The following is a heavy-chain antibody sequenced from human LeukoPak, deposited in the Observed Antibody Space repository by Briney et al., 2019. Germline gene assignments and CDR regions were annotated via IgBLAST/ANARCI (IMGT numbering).Heavy chain of an antibody. J-gene: IGHJ4*02. CDR3: ARDLGRGSFDY. CDR2: IYHSGNT. Sequence: PSETLSLTCTVSGYSISSGYYWGWIRQPPGKGLEWIGNIYHSGNTYYNPSLKGRLSISVDTSKNQFSLKLSSVTAADTAVYFCARDLGRGSFDYWGQGTLVTVSS. D-gene: IGHD1-26*01. V-gene: IGHV4-38-2*02. CDR1: GYSISSGYY.